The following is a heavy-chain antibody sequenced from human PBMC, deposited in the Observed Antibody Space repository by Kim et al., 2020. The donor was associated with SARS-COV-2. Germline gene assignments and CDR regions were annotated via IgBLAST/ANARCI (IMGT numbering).Heavy chain of an antibody. D-gene: IGHD2-2*01. V-gene: IGHV4-31*02. Sequence: YNPSLKSRVTISIDTSKNQFSLNLSSVTAADTAMYYCARDPQSRVVGMDVWGQGTTVTVSS. CDR3: ARDPQSRVVGMDV. J-gene: IGHJ6*02.